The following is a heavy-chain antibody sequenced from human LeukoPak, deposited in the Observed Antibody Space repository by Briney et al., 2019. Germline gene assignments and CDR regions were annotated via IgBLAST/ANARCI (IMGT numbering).Heavy chain of an antibody. J-gene: IGHJ4*02. D-gene: IGHD1-26*01. Sequence: GGSLRLSCAASGFTFSSYAMSWVRQAPGKGLEWVSAISGSGGSTYYADSVKGRFTISRDNSKNTLYLQMNSLRAEDTAVYYCARQRVGDPCFDYWGQGTLVTVSS. CDR1: GFTFSSYA. CDR3: ARQRVGDPCFDY. V-gene: IGHV3-23*01. CDR2: ISGSGGST.